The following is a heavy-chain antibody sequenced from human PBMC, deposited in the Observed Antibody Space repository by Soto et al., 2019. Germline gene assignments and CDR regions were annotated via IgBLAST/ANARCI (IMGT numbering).Heavy chain of an antibody. V-gene: IGHV4-30-2*01. CDR1: GGSVSSGSYY. J-gene: IGHJ6*02. Sequence: SETLSLTCTVSGGSVSSGSYYWSWIRQPPGKGLEWIGYIYHSGSTYYNPSLKSRVTISVDRSKNQFSLKLSSVTAADTAVYYCARAHYGDYGYGMDVWGQGTTVTVSS. CDR3: ARAHYGDYGYGMDV. D-gene: IGHD4-17*01. CDR2: IYHSGST.